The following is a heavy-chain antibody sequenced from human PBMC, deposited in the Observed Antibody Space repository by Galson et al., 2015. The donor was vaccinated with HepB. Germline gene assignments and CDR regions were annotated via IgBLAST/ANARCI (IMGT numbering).Heavy chain of an antibody. CDR2: MNHRGST. CDR1: GGSFSDYY. V-gene: IGHV4-34*01. D-gene: IGHD1-14*01. CDR3: ARGVSRRNHYPRGWDYFDY. Sequence: ETLSLTCAVYGGSFSDYYWSWIRQPPGKGLEWIGEMNHRGSTNYNPSLKSRVTISVDTSSNHFSLKLRSVTAADTAVFYCARGVSRRNHYPRGWDYFDYWGQGTLVAVSS. J-gene: IGHJ4*02.